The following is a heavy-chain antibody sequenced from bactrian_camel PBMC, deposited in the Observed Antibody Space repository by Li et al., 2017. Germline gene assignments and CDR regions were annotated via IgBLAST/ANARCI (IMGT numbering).Heavy chain of an antibody. CDR2: IDRDGIT. J-gene: IGHJ4*01. CDR3: VADPSVFPVCVIGVMRMDY. V-gene: IGHV3S53*01. CDR1: GYIGNKYC. Sequence: HVQLVESGGGSVQAGGSLRLSCAAPGYIGNKYCMGWFRQAPGKQREGVAGIDRDGITTYADSVKGRFTISQDNAKNTLYLQMNSLKPEDTALYYCVADPSVFPVCVIGVMRMDYRGQGTQVTVS.